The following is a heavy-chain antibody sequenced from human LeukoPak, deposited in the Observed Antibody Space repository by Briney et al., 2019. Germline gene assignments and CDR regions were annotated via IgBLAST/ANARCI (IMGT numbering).Heavy chain of an antibody. CDR3: ARVFYDRNDY. Sequence: PSETLSLTCAVYGESFSGYYWSWIRQPPGKGLEWIGEINHSGSTNYNPSLKSRVTISVDTSKNQFSLKLSSVTAADTAVYYCARVFYDRNDYWGQGTLVTVSS. CDR1: GESFSGYY. D-gene: IGHD3-22*01. V-gene: IGHV4-34*01. J-gene: IGHJ4*02. CDR2: INHSGST.